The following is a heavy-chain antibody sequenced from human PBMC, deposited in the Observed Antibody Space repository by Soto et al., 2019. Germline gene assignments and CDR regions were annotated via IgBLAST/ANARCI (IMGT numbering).Heavy chain of an antibody. D-gene: IGHD5-12*01. J-gene: IGHJ4*02. CDR2: IRRNSSSI. Sequence: GGSLRLSCAASGFTFDDYAMHWVRQAPGKGLEWVSGIRRNSSSIGYADSVKGRFTISRDNGKNSLYLQMNSLRAEDTALYYCAKMGGEYSGYDFLGGPRDTSDYWGQGTLVTVSS. V-gene: IGHV3-9*01. CDR3: AKMGGEYSGYDFLGGPRDTSDY. CDR1: GFTFDDYA.